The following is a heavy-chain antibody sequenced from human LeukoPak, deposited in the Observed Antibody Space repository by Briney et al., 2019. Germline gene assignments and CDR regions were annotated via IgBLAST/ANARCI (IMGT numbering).Heavy chain of an antibody. CDR2: IYSGGST. V-gene: IGHV3-53*01. J-gene: IGHJ4*02. CDR1: GFIFTNYF. D-gene: IGHD6-19*01. CDR3: SGWYKTDFDY. Sequence: PGGSLRLSCAASGFIFTNYFMSWVRQAPGKGLEWVSVIYSGGSTYYADSVKGRFTISRDNSKNTLYLQMNSLRAEDTAVYYCSGWYKTDFDYWGQGTLVTVSS.